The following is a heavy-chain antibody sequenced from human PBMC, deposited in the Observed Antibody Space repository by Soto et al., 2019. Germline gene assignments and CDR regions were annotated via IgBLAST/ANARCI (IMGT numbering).Heavy chain of an antibody. Sequence: ASVKVSCKASGGTFSSYTISWVRQAPGQGLEWMGRIIPILGIANYAQKFQGRVTITADKSTSTAYMELSSLRSEDTAVYYCARDRIAAAGTRVQLGNDYWGQGTLVTVSS. D-gene: IGHD6-13*01. CDR2: IIPILGIA. CDR3: ARDRIAAAGTRVQLGNDY. V-gene: IGHV1-69*04. CDR1: GGTFSSYT. J-gene: IGHJ4*02.